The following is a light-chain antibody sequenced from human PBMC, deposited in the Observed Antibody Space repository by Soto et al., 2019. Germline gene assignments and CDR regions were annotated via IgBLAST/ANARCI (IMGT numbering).Light chain of an antibody. J-gene: IGLJ1*01. Sequence: QSALTQGASVAGSPGQSITISCTGTDSDIGSYNIVSWYQQHPDKAPQLIIYEVTKRPSGVSDRFSGSKSGSTASLTISGLQAEDEGDYHCCSYAGSNVFVFGTGTKVTVL. CDR2: EVT. CDR1: DSDIGSYNI. V-gene: IGLV2-23*02. CDR3: CSYAGSNVFV.